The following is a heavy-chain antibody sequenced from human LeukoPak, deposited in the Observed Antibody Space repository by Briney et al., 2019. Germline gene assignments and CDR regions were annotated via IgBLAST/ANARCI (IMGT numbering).Heavy chain of an antibody. CDR1: GDSISSGDYY. CDR2: IYYSGST. J-gene: IGHJ4*02. V-gene: IGHV4-30-4*08. D-gene: IGHD3-16*01. Sequence: SQTLSLTCTVSGDSISSGDYYWSWIRQPPGKGLEWVGYIYYSGSTYYNPSLKSRVTISVDTSKNQFSLKLSSVTAADTAVYYCARIWLRDYFDYWGQGTLVTVSS. CDR3: ARIWLRDYFDY.